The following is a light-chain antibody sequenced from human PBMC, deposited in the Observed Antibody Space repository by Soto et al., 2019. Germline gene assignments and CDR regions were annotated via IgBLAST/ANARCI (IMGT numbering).Light chain of an antibody. J-gene: IGKJ5*01. CDR1: RSVRSN. Sequence: EIVMTQSPATLSVSPGEGATLSCRARRSVRSNLAWYYQKPGQAPRLLIYRASSRAAGLPDRFSGSGSETEFTLTISSLQSEDFAVYYCQQYNKWPITFGQGTRLEIK. V-gene: IGKV3-15*01. CDR2: RAS. CDR3: QQYNKWPIT.